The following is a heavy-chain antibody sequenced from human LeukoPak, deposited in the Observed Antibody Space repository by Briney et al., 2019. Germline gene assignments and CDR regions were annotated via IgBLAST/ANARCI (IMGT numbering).Heavy chain of an antibody. D-gene: IGHD7-27*01. Sequence: PGGSLRLSCAASGFTFRKYWLHWVRQAPGKGLEWVAVISYDGSNKYYADSVKGRFTISRDNSKNTLYLQMNSLRAEDTAVYYCAPYLKDNGGFWGQGTMVTVSS. J-gene: IGHJ3*01. V-gene: IGHV3-30*03. CDR2: ISYDGSNK. CDR3: APYLKDNGGF. CDR1: GFTFRKYW.